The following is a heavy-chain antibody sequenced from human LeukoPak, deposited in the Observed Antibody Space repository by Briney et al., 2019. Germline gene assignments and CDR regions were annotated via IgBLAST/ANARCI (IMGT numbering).Heavy chain of an antibody. CDR1: GYTFTGYY. D-gene: IGHD3-10*01. V-gene: IGHV1-2*02. CDR3: ARDPSMVGDAFDI. Sequence: ASVKVSCKASGYTFTGYYMHWVRQAPGQGLEWMGWINPNSGGTNYAQKFQGRVTMTRDTSICTAYMELSRLRSDDTAVYYCARDPSMVGDAFDIWGQGTMVTVSS. CDR2: INPNSGGT. J-gene: IGHJ3*02.